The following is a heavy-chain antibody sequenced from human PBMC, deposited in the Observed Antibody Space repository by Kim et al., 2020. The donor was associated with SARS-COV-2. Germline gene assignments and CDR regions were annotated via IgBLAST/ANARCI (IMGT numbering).Heavy chain of an antibody. CDR3: AREHGAGNPMRYFDY. V-gene: IGHV6-1*01. Sequence: VSVKSRITINPDTAQNQFSLKLNSVTPEETAVYYCAREHGAGNPMRYFDYWGQGTLVTVSS. J-gene: IGHJ4*02. D-gene: IGHD3-10*01.